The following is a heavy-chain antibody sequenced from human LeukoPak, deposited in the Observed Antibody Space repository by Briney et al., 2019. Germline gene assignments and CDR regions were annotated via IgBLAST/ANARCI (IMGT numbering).Heavy chain of an antibody. Sequence: PSETLSLTCAVYGGSFSGYYWSWIRQPPGKGLEWIGEINHSGSTNYNPSLKSRVTISVDTSKNQFSLKLSSVTAADAAVYYCARGSGFRRRPLRSGGSCYGRWFDPWGQGTLVTVSS. CDR2: INHSGST. D-gene: IGHD2-15*01. V-gene: IGHV4-34*01. J-gene: IGHJ5*02. CDR3: ARGSGFRRRPLRSGGSCYGRWFDP. CDR1: GGSFSGYY.